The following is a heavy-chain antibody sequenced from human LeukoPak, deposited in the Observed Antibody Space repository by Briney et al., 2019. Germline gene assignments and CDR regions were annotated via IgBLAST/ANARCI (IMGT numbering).Heavy chain of an antibody. D-gene: IGHD3-22*01. V-gene: IGHV3-23*01. CDR1: GFTFSSYA. CDR3: AKRSAEYYDSSGYRGWGFDY. CDR2: ISGSGGST. J-gene: IGHJ4*02. Sequence: GGSLRLSCAASGFTFSSYAMSWVRQAPGKGLEWVSAISGSGGSTYYADSVKGRFTISRDNSKNTLYLQMNSLRAEDTAVYYCAKRSAEYYDSSGYRGWGFDYWGQGTLVTVSS.